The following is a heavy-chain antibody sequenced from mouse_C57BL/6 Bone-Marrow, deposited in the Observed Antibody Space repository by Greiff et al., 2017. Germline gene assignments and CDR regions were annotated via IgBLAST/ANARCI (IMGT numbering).Heavy chain of an antibody. J-gene: IGHJ2*01. CDR2: IDPENGDT. D-gene: IGHD2-1*01. CDR1: GFNIKDDY. CDR3: TTPGLTTYFDY. V-gene: IGHV14-4*01. Sequence: EVQLQQSGAELVRPGASVKLSCTASGFNIKDDYMHWVKQRPEQGLEWIGWIDPENGDTAYASKFQGKATITADTSSNTAYLQLSSLTSEDTAVYYCTTPGLTTYFDYWGQGTTLTDSS.